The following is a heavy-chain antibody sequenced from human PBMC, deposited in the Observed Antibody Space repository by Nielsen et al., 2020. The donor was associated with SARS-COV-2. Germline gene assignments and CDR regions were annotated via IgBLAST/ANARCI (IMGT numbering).Heavy chain of an antibody. V-gene: IGHV3-30*03. J-gene: IGHJ6*02. D-gene: IGHD6-19*01. CDR2: MSYDGSNK. Sequence: VRQAPGKGLEWVSVMSYDGSNKYYADSVTGRFTFSRDNSKNTLFLQMNSLRTEDMAVYYCARDSGPGHSSGWYKYYGMDVWGQGTMVTVSS. CDR3: ARDSGPGHSSGWYKYYGMDV.